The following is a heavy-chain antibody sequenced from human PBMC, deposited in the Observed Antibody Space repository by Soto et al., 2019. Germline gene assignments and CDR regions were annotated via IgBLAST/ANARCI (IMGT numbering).Heavy chain of an antibody. CDR2: ISSSSSTI. D-gene: IGHD4-17*01. CDR1: GFTFISYS. V-gene: IGHV3-48*02. CDR3: ARRMIYGDYYYYYGMDV. J-gene: IGHJ6*02. Sequence: GGSLRLSCAASGFTFISYSMNWVRQAPGEGLEWVSYISSSSSTIYYADSVKGRFTISRDNAKNSLYLQMNSLRDEDTAVYYCARRMIYGDYYYYYGMDVWGQGTTVTVSS.